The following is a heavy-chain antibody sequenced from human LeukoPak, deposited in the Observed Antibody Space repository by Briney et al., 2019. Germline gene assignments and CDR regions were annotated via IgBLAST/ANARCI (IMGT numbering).Heavy chain of an antibody. V-gene: IGHV1-69*13. CDR3: ARGENGVIYYYYYMDV. Sequence: SVNVSCKASGGTFSSYAISGLRQAPGQGREWMGGIIPIFGTANYAQKFQGRGTITADESTSTAYMELRSLRSEDTAVYYCARGENGVIYYYYYMDVWGKGPTVTVSS. J-gene: IGHJ6*03. CDR2: IIPIFGTA. D-gene: IGHD4-17*01. CDR1: GGTFSSYA.